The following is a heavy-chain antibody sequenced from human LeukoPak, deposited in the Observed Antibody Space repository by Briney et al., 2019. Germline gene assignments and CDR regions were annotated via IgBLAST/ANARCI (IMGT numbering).Heavy chain of an antibody. V-gene: IGHV3-21*01. Sequence: GGSLRLSCAASGFTFSSYSMNWVRQAPGKGLEWVSSISSSSSYIYYADSVKGRFTISRDNAKNSLYLQMNGLRAEDTAVYYCARDPPAVGATEAWGQGTLVTVSS. CDR2: ISSSSSYI. CDR3: ARDPPAVGATEA. D-gene: IGHD1-26*01. CDR1: GFTFSSYS. J-gene: IGHJ5*02.